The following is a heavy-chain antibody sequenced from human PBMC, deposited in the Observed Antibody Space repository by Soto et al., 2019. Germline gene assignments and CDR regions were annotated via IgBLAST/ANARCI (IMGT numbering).Heavy chain of an antibody. J-gene: IGHJ4*02. CDR3: VRDMQFWRLDS. D-gene: IGHD3-3*02. CDR1: GLTFRSYW. Sequence: EVQLVESGGGLVQPGESLRLSCAASGLTFRSYWMHWVRQAPGKGLVWVSRINTDGSVAMYVDSVKGRFTISRDNAKNTLYLDRNSRRAEDTAVYYCVRDMQFWRLDSWGQGTLVTVSS. V-gene: IGHV3-74*03. CDR2: INTDGSVA.